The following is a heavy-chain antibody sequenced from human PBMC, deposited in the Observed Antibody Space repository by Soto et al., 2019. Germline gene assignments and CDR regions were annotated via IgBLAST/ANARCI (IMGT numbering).Heavy chain of an antibody. V-gene: IGHV1-69*13. Sequence: AASVKVSCKASGGTFSTYGINWVRLAPGQGLEWMGWIIPKFGTTKNAQKFQGRVTITADESTNTAYMELKYLRSEDTAVYFCARELDPYYGGNSLSLDYWGQGTLVTVSS. D-gene: IGHD4-17*01. CDR3: ARELDPYYGGNSLSLDY. CDR2: IIPKFGTT. CDR1: GGTFSTYG. J-gene: IGHJ4*02.